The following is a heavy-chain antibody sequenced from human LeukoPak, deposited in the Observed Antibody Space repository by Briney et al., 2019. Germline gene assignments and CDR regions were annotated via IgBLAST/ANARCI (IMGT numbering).Heavy chain of an antibody. D-gene: IGHD2-8*02. CDR3: AKAGGVLGYYYGMDV. J-gene: IGHJ6*01. CDR1: GFTFSSYA. V-gene: IGHV3-9*01. Sequence: GGSLRLSCAASGFTFSSYAMSWVRQAPGKGLEWVSGISWNIGSIGYADSVKGRFTISRDNAKNSLYLQMNSLRAEDTALYYCAKAGGVLGYYYGMDVWGEGTTVTVSS. CDR2: ISWNIGSI.